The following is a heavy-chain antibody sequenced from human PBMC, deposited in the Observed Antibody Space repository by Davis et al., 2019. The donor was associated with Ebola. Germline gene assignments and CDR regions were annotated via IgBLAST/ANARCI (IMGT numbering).Heavy chain of an antibody. V-gene: IGHV3-7*03. CDR3: AKDRSPDDCSTTSCPIYYFDY. CDR2: IKEDGSEK. Sequence: PGGSLRLSCAASGFTFSSYWMNWVRQAPGKGLEWVANIKEDGSEKYYVDSVKGRFTISRDNAKNSLYLQMNSLRAEDTAVYYCAKDRSPDDCSTTSCPIYYFDYWGQGTQVTVSS. CDR1: GFTFSSYW. J-gene: IGHJ4*02. D-gene: IGHD2-2*01.